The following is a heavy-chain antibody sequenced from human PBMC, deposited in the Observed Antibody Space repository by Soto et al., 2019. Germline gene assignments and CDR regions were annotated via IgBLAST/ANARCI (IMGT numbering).Heavy chain of an antibody. Sequence: AAVTVSCTASGYTFTSYGISWVRPAPGQGLEWMGWISAYNGNTNYAQKLQGRVTMTTDTSTSTAYMELRSLRSDDTAVYYCARDRLWDYGDYGSDYWGQGTLVTVSA. CDR3: ARDRLWDYGDYGSDY. CDR2: ISAYNGNT. V-gene: IGHV1-18*01. J-gene: IGHJ4*02. D-gene: IGHD4-17*01. CDR1: GYTFTSYG.